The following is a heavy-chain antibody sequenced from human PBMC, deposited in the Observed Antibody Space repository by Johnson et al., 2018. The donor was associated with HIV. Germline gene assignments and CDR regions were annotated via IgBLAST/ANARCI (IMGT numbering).Heavy chain of an antibody. Sequence: QVQLVESGGGVVQPGRSLRLSCAASGFTLSNYAMTWVRQAPGKGLEWVSGINGGSGSTFYADSVKGRFTISRANSKKTLYLQMNSLRAEDTAVYYCAKDQSPLMTWWDAFDIWGQGTMVTVSS. CDR3: AKDQSPLMTWWDAFDI. D-gene: IGHD2-8*02. CDR1: GFTLSNYA. V-gene: IGHV3-NL1*01. J-gene: IGHJ3*02. CDR2: INGGSGST.